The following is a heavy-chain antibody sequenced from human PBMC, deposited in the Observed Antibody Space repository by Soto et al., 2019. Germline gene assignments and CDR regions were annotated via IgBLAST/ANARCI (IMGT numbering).Heavy chain of an antibody. V-gene: IGHV4-31*03. D-gene: IGHD2-15*01. CDR1: GGSISSGGYY. J-gene: IGHJ6*02. Sequence: SETLSLTCTVSGGSISSGGYYWSWIRQHPGKGLEWIGYIYYSGSTYYNPSLKSRVTISVDTSKNQFSLKLSSVTAADTAVYYCAREVVVVVAATHYYYYGMDVWGQGTTVTVS. CDR3: AREVVVVVAATHYYYYGMDV. CDR2: IYYSGST.